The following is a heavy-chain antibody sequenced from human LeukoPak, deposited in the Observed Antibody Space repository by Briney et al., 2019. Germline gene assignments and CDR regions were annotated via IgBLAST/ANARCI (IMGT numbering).Heavy chain of an antibody. D-gene: IGHD3-16*02. Sequence: SGPTLVNPTQTLTLTCTFSGFSLSTRGVGVGWIRQPPGKALEWLSLIYWDDDKLYSPSLKSRLTITKDTSKNQVVLTMTNMDPVDTATYYCAHMGYDYVWGSYRYPGIFYFDYWGQGTLVTVSS. CDR1: GFSLSTRGVG. J-gene: IGHJ4*02. CDR3: AHMGYDYVWGSYRYPGIFYFDY. V-gene: IGHV2-5*02. CDR2: IYWDDDK.